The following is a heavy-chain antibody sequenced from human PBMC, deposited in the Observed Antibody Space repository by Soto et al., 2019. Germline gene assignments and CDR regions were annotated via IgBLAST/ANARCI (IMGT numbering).Heavy chain of an antibody. CDR3: AKDGYSSSSWAFDC. J-gene: IGHJ4*02. Sequence: PGVSLRLSCAASGFTFKSYSMSWVRQAPGKGLEWVSGITGSGGTTSYADSVKGRFTISRDNSKNTLYLQMNSLRAEDTAVYYCAKDGYSSSSWAFDCWGQGIQVTVSS. CDR2: ITGSGGTT. V-gene: IGHV3-23*01. D-gene: IGHD6-13*01. CDR1: GFTFKSYS.